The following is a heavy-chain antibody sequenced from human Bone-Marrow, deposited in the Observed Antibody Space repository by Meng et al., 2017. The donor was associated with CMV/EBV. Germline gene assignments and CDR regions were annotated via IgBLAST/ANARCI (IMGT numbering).Heavy chain of an antibody. CDR3: ARSVVPAAVYDY. CDR1: GGSISSSSYY. CDR2: IYYSGST. D-gene: IGHD2-2*01. V-gene: IGHV4-39*07. J-gene: IGHJ4*02. Sequence: ESLKISCTVSGGSISSSSYYWGWIRQPPGKGLEWIGSIYYSGSTYYNPSLKSRVTISVDTSKNQFSLKLSSVTAADTAVYYCARSVVPAAVYDYWGQGTLVTVYS.